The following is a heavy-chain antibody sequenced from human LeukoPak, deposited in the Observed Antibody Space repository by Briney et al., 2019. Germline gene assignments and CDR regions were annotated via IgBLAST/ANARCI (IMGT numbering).Heavy chain of an antibody. CDR2: INSDGSST. CDR3: ASHYGGNPRDWFDP. CDR1: GFTFSSYW. D-gene: IGHD4-23*01. Sequence: GSSLRLSCAASGFTFSSYWMHWVRQAPGKGLVWVSRINSDGSSTSYADSVKGRFTISRDNAKNTLYLQMNSLRAEDTAVYYCASHYGGNPRDWFDPWGQGTLVTVSS. J-gene: IGHJ5*02. V-gene: IGHV3-74*01.